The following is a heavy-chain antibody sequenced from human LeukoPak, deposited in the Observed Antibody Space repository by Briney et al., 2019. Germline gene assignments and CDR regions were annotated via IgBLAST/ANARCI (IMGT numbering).Heavy chain of an antibody. J-gene: IGHJ6*02. Sequence: GGSLRLSCAASGFTVSNTYMNWVRQAPGKGLEWVSVIYSDASTYYADSVKGRFTISRDNSKNTLYLQMNSLRAEDTAVYYCARDQSYYGMTSGAKGPRSPSP. CDR3: ARDQSYYGMTS. CDR2: IYSDAST. V-gene: IGHV3-53*01. CDR1: GFTVSNTY.